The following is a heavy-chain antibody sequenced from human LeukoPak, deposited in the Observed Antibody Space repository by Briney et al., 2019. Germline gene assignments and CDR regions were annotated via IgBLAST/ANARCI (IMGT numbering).Heavy chain of an antibody. V-gene: IGHV3-23*01. Sequence: PGGSLRLACAASGFTSSSYALNWVRQAPGKWLEWVATVSGSGYRMYHADSVKGRFTISRDNSKNTIYLQMNSLRAEDTALYYCAKAAAAPGFDFWGQGTLVTVSS. D-gene: IGHD6-13*01. CDR2: VSGSGYRM. CDR1: GFTSSSYA. J-gene: IGHJ4*02. CDR3: AKAAAAPGFDF.